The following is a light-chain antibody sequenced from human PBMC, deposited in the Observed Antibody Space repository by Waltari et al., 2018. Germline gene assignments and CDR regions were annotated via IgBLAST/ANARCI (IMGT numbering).Light chain of an antibody. CDR3: AAWDDSLSGRV. J-gene: IGLJ3*02. Sequence: QSVLTQTPSASGTPGQRVTVSCSGSSPNIGGHYVSWFPPPPGTAPKVLIYSDNQRPSGIPDRFSGSKSGTSASLAISGLRSEDEADYYCAAWDDSLSGRVFGGGTKLTVL. CDR1: SPNIGGHY. CDR2: SDN. V-gene: IGLV1-47*01.